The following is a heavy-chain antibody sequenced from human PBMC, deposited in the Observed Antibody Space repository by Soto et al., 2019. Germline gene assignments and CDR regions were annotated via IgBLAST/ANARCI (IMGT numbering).Heavy chain of an antibody. CDR3: ASGGGYYDFWSGYYSWFDP. CDR2: IYYSGST. CDR1: GGSISSYY. J-gene: IGHJ5*02. V-gene: IGHV4-59*01. Sequence: LETLSLTCTVSGGSISSYYWRWIRQPPGKGLEWIGYIYYSGSTNYNPSLKSRVTISVDTSKNQFSLKLSSVTAADTAVYYCASGGGYYDFWSGYYSWFDPWGQGTLVTVS. D-gene: IGHD3-3*01.